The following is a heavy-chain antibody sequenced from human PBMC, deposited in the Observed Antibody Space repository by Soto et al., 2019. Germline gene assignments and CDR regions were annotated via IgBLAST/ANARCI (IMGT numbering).Heavy chain of an antibody. Sequence: SVKVSCKASGGTFSSYAISWVRQAPGQGLEWMGGIIPIFGTANYAQKFQGRVTITADESTSTAYMELSSLRSEDTAVYYCASRPRRYYYDSSGYRIVSAFDIWGQGTMVTVS. V-gene: IGHV1-69*13. D-gene: IGHD3-22*01. CDR2: IIPIFGTA. CDR3: ASRPRRYYYDSSGYRIVSAFDI. CDR1: GGTFSSYA. J-gene: IGHJ3*02.